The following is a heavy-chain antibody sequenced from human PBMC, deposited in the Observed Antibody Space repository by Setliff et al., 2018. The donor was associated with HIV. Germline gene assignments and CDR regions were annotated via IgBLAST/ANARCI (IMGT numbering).Heavy chain of an antibody. Sequence: PSETLSLTCAVSGGSISSFNYWSWVRQSPEKGLEWIGEIYHTGSINHNPSLRSRVTMSVDKSKNQFSLKLASVTAADTAVYYCARLPFEYSSHMYYYYMDVWGKGTTVTVSS. D-gene: IGHD6-13*01. CDR1: GGSISSFNY. CDR3: ARLPFEYSSHMYYYYMDV. V-gene: IGHV4-4*02. J-gene: IGHJ6*03. CDR2: IYHTGSI.